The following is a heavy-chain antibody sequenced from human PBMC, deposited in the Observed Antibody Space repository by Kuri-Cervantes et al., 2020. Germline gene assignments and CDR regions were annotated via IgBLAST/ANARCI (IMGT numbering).Heavy chain of an antibody. V-gene: IGHV3-23*01. CDR1: GFTFSSYA. D-gene: IGHD2-15*01. J-gene: IGHJ6*02. CDR2: ISGSGGST. CDR3: AKDGRIPDYHGMDV. Sequence: GESLKISCAASGFTFSSYAMSWVRQAPGKGLEWVSAISGSGGSTYYADSVKGRFTISRDNSKNTLYLQMNSLRAEDTAVYYCAKDGRIPDYHGMDVWGQGTTVTVSS.